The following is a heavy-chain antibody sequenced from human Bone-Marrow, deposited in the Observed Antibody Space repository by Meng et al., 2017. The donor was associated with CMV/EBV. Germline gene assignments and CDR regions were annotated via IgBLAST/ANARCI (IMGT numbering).Heavy chain of an antibody. J-gene: IGHJ5*02. CDR2: IYSGGST. Sequence: TVSSNYMSWVRQAPGKGLEWVSVIYSGGSTYYADSVKGRFTISRDNSKNTLYLQMNSLRAEDTAVYYCARVSPRRITIFGVVLGWFDPWGQGTLVTV. D-gene: IGHD3-3*01. V-gene: IGHV3-53*01. CDR1: TVSSNY. CDR3: ARVSPRRITIFGVVLGWFDP.